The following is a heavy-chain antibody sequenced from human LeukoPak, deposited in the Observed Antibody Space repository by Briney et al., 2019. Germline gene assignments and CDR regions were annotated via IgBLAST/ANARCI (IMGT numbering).Heavy chain of an antibody. Sequence: GESLKISCKGSGYSFTSYWIGWVRQVPGKGLEWMGITYPGDSDTRYSPSFQGQVTISVDKSISTAYLQWSSLKASDTAMYYCARGYDSSGYLRDRYFDYWGQGTLVTVSS. J-gene: IGHJ4*02. V-gene: IGHV5-51*01. CDR3: ARGYDSSGYLRDRYFDY. CDR1: GYSFTSYW. CDR2: TYPGDSDT. D-gene: IGHD3-22*01.